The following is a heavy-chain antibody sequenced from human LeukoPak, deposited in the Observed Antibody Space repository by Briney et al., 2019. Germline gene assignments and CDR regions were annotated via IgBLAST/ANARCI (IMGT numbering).Heavy chain of an antibody. CDR2: IYYSGST. D-gene: IGHD6-13*01. CDR1: GGSISSSNW. V-gene: IGHV4-4*02. J-gene: IGHJ6*03. Sequence: SGTLSLTCAVSGGSISSSNWWSWVRQPPGKGLEWIGSIYYSGSTYYNPSLKSRVTISVDTSKNQFSLKLSSVTAADTAVYYCARGSYSSSWYYYYYYMDVWGKGTTVTISS. CDR3: ARGSYSSSWYYYYYYMDV.